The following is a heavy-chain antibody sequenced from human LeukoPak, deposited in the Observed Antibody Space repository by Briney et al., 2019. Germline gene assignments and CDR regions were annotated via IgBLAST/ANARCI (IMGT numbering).Heavy chain of an antibody. Sequence: GGSLRLSCAASGFIFSDYYMSWIRQAPGEGLEWVSAISNSGGGTYYADSVKGRFTISRDNSKNTLYLQMNSLRAEDTAVYYCAKEIRFLEWLLFDYWGQGTLVTVSS. D-gene: IGHD3-3*01. CDR2: ISNSGGGT. CDR3: AKEIRFLEWLLFDY. V-gene: IGHV3-23*01. CDR1: GFIFSDYY. J-gene: IGHJ4*02.